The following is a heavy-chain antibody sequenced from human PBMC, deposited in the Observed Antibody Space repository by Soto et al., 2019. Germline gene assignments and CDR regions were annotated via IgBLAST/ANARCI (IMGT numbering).Heavy chain of an antibody. V-gene: IGHV4-59*13. CDR2: IYYSGT. J-gene: IGHJ4*02. D-gene: IGHD3-16*01. CDR1: GGSLSNYY. CDR3: ARFPGGGDAYNYLDY. Sequence: SETLSLTCTVSGGSLSNYYWSWIRQPPGKGLEWIGYIYYSGTKYNPSLKSRVTIAVGTSDTHFSLRLTSVTAADTAVYYCARFPGGGDAYNYLDYWGQGTLVTVSS.